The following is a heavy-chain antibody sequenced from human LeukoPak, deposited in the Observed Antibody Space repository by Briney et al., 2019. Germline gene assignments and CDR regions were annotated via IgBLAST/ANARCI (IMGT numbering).Heavy chain of an antibody. CDR2: ISYDGSNK. D-gene: IGHD4-17*01. V-gene: IGHV3-30-3*01. Sequence: GRSLRLSCAASGFAFSSYAMHWVRQAPGKGLEWAAVISYDGSNKYYADSVKGRFTISRDNSKNTLYLQMNSLRAEDTAVYYCARGHGADWFDPWGQGTLVTVSS. J-gene: IGHJ5*02. CDR3: ARGHGADWFDP. CDR1: GFAFSSYA.